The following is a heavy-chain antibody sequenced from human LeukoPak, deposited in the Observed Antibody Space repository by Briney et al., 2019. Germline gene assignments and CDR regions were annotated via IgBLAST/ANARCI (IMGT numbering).Heavy chain of an antibody. Sequence: ASVKVSCKASGYTFTSYDINWVRQATGQGLEWMGWMNPNSGNTGYAQKFQGRVTMTRNTSISTAYMELSSPRSEDTAVYYCARVNKSSWYEVYYYYYMDVWGKGTTVTVSS. CDR3: ARVNKSSWYEVYYYYYMDV. D-gene: IGHD6-13*01. J-gene: IGHJ6*03. CDR2: MNPNSGNT. V-gene: IGHV1-8*01. CDR1: GYTFTSYD.